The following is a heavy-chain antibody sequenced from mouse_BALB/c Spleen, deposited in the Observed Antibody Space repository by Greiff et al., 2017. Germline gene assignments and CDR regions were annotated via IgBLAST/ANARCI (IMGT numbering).Heavy chain of an antibody. CDR1: GYSITSGYY. CDR2: ISYDGSN. Sequence: ESGPGLVKPSQSLSLTCSVTGYSITSGYYWNWIRQFPGNKLEWMGYISYDGSNNYNPSLKNRISITRDTSKNQFFLKLNSLTTEDTATYYCARVDLPCAMDYWGQGTSVTVSS. CDR3: ARVDLPCAMDY. J-gene: IGHJ4*01. V-gene: IGHV3-6*02.